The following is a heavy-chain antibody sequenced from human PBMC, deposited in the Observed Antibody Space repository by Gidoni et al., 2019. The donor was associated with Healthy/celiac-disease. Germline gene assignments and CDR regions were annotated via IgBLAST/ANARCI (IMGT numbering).Heavy chain of an antibody. CDR3: ARDGRFFMLSGPDTHFDY. D-gene: IGHD3-16*01. CDR1: GFTFSSYG. V-gene: IGHV3-33*01. J-gene: IGHJ4*02. Sequence: QVQLVESGGGVIQPGRSLRLACAAEGFTFSSYGKHWGRQAPGKGLEWVAVIWYDGSNKYYADSVKGRFTISRDNSKNTLYLQMNSLRAEHTAVYYCARDGRFFMLSGPDTHFDYWGQGTLVTVSS. CDR2: IWYDGSNK.